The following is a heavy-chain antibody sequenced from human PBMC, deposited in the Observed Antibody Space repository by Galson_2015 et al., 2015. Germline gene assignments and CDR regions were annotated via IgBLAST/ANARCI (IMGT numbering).Heavy chain of an antibody. CDR2: INSDGSST. D-gene: IGHD3-16*02. CDR1: GFTFSSYW. CDR3: ARDLGVWGSYHNDAFDI. Sequence: SLRLSCAASGFTFSSYWMHWVRHAPGKGLVWVSRINSDGSSTSYADSVKGRFTISRDNAKNTLYLQMNSLRAEDTAVYYCARDLGVWGSYHNDAFDIWGQGTMVTVSS. J-gene: IGHJ3*02. V-gene: IGHV3-74*01.